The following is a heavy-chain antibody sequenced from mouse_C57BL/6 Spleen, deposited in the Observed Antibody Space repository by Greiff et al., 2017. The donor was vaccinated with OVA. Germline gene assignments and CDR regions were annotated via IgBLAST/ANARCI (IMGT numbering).Heavy chain of an antibody. D-gene: IGHD2-1*01. CDR2: ISYDGSN. CDR1: GYSITSGYY. V-gene: IGHV3-6*01. CDR3: ARLLSSFDY. Sequence: EVKLQESGPGLVKPSQSLSLTCSVTGYSITSGYYWNWIRQFPGNKLEWMGYISYDGSNNYNPSLKNRISITRDTSKNQFFLKLNSVTTEDTATYYCARLLSSFDYWGQGTTLTVSS. J-gene: IGHJ2*01.